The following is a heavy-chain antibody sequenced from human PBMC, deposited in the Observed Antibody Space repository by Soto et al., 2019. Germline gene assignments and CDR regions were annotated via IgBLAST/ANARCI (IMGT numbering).Heavy chain of an antibody. CDR1: GYSIGSAYY. J-gene: IGHJ4*02. D-gene: IGHD1-20*01. CDR3: ARDRGIRLWRLDY. Sequence: NPSETLSLTCAVSGYSIGSAYYWGWIRQPPGGGLEWIGSIYNSGNTYYNPSLKSRVTISLDTSKNQFSLRLTSVTAADTAVYYCARDRGIRLWRLDYWGQGTLVTVSS. V-gene: IGHV4-38-2*02. CDR2: IYNSGNT.